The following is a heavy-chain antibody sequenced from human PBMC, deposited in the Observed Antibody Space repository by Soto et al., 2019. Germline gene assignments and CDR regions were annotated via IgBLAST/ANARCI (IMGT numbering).Heavy chain of an antibody. Sequence: PSETLSLTCTVSGGSVSSGSYYWSWIRQPPGKGLEWIGYIYYSWSTNYNPSLKSRVTISVDTSKNQFSLKLSSVTAADTAVYYCARDVVAAAGIYYYGMDVWGQGTTVTVSS. CDR2: IYYSWST. CDR3: ARDVVAAAGIYYYGMDV. D-gene: IGHD6-13*01. J-gene: IGHJ6*02. V-gene: IGHV4-61*01. CDR1: GGSVSSGSYY.